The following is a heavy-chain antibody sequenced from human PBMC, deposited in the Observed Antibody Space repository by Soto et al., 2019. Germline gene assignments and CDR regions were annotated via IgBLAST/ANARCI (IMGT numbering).Heavy chain of an antibody. J-gene: IGHJ5*02. V-gene: IGHV1-18*01. CDR1: GYTFTSYG. Sequence: QVQLVQSGAEVKKPGASVKVSCKASGYTFTSYGISWVRQAPGQGLERMGWISAYNGNTNYAQKLQGRVTMTTDTSTSTAYMELRSLRSDDTAVYYCARSHRIAVAGGGFDPWGQGTLVTVSS. CDR2: ISAYNGNT. CDR3: ARSHRIAVAGGGFDP. D-gene: IGHD6-19*01.